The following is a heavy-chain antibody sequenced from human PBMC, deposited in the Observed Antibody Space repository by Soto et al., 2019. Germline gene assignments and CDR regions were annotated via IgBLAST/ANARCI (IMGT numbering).Heavy chain of an antibody. J-gene: IGHJ4*01. CDR3: AKDMKYNWNDDDY. Sequence: EVQLLESGGGLVQPGGSLRLSCAGSGFTFSSYAMSWVRQAPGKGLEWVSAISGSGDTTYYADSVKGRFTISRDNSKNPLYLQMNSLRVEDTAVYYCAKDMKYNWNDDDYWGHGILVTVSS. CDR2: ISGSGDTT. D-gene: IGHD1-20*01. V-gene: IGHV3-23*01. CDR1: GFTFSSYA.